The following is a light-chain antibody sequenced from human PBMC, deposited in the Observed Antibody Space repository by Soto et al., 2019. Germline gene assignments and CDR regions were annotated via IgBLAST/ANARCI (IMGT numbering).Light chain of an antibody. V-gene: IGKV3-20*01. Sequence: EMMLTQSPGTLSLSPGDRATLSCRASQSVSSSYLAWYQQKPGQAPRLLIYGASSRATGIPDRFSGSGSGTDFTLTISRLEPEDFAVYYCQQYGSSPQTFGQGTKVDNK. CDR1: QSVSSSY. CDR2: GAS. CDR3: QQYGSSPQT. J-gene: IGKJ1*01.